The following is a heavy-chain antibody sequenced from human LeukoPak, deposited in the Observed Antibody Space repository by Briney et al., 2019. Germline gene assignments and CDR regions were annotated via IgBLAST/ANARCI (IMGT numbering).Heavy chain of an antibody. J-gene: IGHJ4*02. V-gene: IGHV3-23*01. Sequence: GGSLRLSCAASGFTFSSYAMSWVRQAPGKGLEWVSAISGSGGSTCYADSVKGRFTISRDNSKNTLYLQMNSLRAEDTAVYYCAKDLTVAGTPCDYWGQGTLVTVSS. CDR2: ISGSGGST. CDR1: GFTFSSYA. CDR3: AKDLTVAGTPCDY. D-gene: IGHD6-19*01.